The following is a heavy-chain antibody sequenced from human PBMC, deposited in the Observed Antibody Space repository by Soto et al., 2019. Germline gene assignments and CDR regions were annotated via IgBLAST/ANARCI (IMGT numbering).Heavy chain of an antibody. V-gene: IGHV1-18*01. CDR2: ISAYNGNT. D-gene: IGHD3-10*01. Sequence: ASVKVSCKASGYTFTSYGISWVRQAPGQGLEWMGWISAYNGNTNYAQKLQGRVTMTTDTSTSTAYMELRSLRSDDTAVYYCARKFGTGANHDYYYYGMDVWGQGTTVTVSS. J-gene: IGHJ6*02. CDR1: GYTFTSYG. CDR3: ARKFGTGANHDYYYYGMDV.